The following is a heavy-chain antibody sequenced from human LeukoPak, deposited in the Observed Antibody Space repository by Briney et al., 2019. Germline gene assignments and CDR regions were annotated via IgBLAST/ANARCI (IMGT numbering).Heavy chain of an antibody. Sequence: AAGFTFSXXXXXXXXXAPGXXXXXXXXXSSSSSTIYYADSVKGRFTICRDNGKNSLYLQMNSLRAEDTAVYYCARVYVAARLESFNWFDPWGQGTLVTVSS. V-gene: IGHV3-48*01. J-gene: IGHJ5*02. CDR2: XSSSSSTI. CDR1: GFTFSXXX. CDR3: ARVYVAARLESFNWFDP. D-gene: IGHD6-6*01.